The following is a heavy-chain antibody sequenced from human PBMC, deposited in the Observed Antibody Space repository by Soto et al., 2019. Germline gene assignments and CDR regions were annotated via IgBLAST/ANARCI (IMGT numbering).Heavy chain of an antibody. Sequence: VGSLRLSCAASGFTFSSYAMGWVRQTPGKGLEWVSVISGGGDLTFYANSVKGRFTISRDNSKNTLYLQISGLRAEDTAVYFCATQDFRGATGTTWGQGTLVTVYS. V-gene: IGHV3-23*01. CDR3: ATQDFRGATGTT. CDR2: ISGGGDLT. J-gene: IGHJ4*02. CDR1: GFTFSSYA. D-gene: IGHD1-1*01.